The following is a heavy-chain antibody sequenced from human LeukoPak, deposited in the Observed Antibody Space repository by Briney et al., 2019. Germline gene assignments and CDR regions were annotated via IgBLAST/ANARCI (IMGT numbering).Heavy chain of an antibody. D-gene: IGHD5-18*01. CDR1: GYTFTNYG. J-gene: IGHJ4*02. V-gene: IGHV1-18*01. Sequence: ASMKVSCKASGYTFTNYGITWVRQAPGQGLEWMGWISAYNGNTNYAQKLQGRVTMTTDTSTSTAYMELKSLTSDDTAVYYCAREARYSYGDYWGQGTLVTVSS. CDR2: ISAYNGNT. CDR3: AREARYSYGDY.